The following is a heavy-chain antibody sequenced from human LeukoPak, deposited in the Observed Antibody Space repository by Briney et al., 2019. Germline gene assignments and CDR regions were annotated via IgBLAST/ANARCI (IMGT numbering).Heavy chain of an antibody. Sequence: PSQTLSLTCTVSGGSISSVDYYWGWIRQPPGKGLEWIGNIYYSGSTYYNPSLKSRVSISVDTSKNQFSLKLSSVTAADTAVYYCQSRFLEWLLDYWGQGALVTVSS. D-gene: IGHD3-3*01. V-gene: IGHV4-39*01. CDR3: QSRFLEWLLDY. CDR2: IYYSGST. J-gene: IGHJ4*02. CDR1: GGSISSVDYY.